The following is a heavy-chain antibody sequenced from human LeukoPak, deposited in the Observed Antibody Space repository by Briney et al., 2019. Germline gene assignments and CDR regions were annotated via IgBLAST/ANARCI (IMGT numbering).Heavy chain of an antibody. CDR3: ASTSGQYYYDSSGTYN. CDR2: ISSSSSYI. J-gene: IGHJ4*02. Sequence: GGSLRLSCAASGLTFSSYSMNWVRQAPGKGLEWVSSISSSSSYIYYADSVKGRFTISRDNAKNSLYLQMNSLRAEDTAVYYCASTSGQYYYDSSGTYNWGQGTLVTASS. D-gene: IGHD3-22*01. V-gene: IGHV3-21*01. CDR1: GLTFSSYS.